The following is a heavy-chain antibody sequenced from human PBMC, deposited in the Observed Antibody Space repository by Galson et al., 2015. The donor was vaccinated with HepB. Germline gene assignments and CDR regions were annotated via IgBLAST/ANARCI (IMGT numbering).Heavy chain of an antibody. V-gene: IGHV3-30*03. J-gene: IGHJ4*02. CDR2: ISYDGSNK. CDR1: GFIFSTFG. Sequence: SLRLSCATSGFIFSTFGMHWVRQAPGKGLEWVAVISYDGSNKFYADSVKGRFTISRDNSKNTLFLQMNSLKTEDTAVYYCATLFYYDTSGPARRRDYFDYWGQGTLVTVSS. D-gene: IGHD3-22*01. CDR3: ATLFYYDTSGPARRRDYFDY.